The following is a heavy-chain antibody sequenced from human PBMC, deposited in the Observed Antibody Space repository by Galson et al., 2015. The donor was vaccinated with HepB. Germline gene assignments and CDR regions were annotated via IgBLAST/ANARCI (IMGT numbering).Heavy chain of an antibody. J-gene: IGHJ4*02. CDR1: GDSFTGYW. CDR2: IYPGDSDT. D-gene: IGHD1-26*01. Sequence: QSGAEVKKPGESLKISCTGSGDSFTGYWIGWVRQMPGKGLEWMGIIYPGDSDTKYSPSFRGRVTISADKSISTAYLQWSSLRASDSAMYYCARLLRGEPFDSWGQGTLVTVSS. CDR3: ARLLRGEPFDS. V-gene: IGHV5-51*01.